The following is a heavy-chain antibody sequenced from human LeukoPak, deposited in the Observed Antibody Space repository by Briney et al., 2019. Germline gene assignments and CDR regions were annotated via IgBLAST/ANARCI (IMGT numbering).Heavy chain of an antibody. CDR2: IYASGST. D-gene: IGHD6-19*01. CDR3: ARGMYAVAGTSWFDP. Sequence: SETLSLTCTVSGGSISTYYWSWIRQPAGKGLEWIGRIYASGSTNYNPSLKSRVTMSVHTSKNQFSLKVSSVTAADTAVYYCARGMYAVAGTSWFDPWGPGTLVTVSS. J-gene: IGHJ5*02. CDR1: GGSISTYY. V-gene: IGHV4-4*07.